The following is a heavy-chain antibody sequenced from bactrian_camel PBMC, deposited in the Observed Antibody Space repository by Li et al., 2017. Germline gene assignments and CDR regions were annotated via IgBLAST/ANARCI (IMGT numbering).Heavy chain of an antibody. D-gene: IGHD2*01. Sequence: HVQLVESGGGSVQAEGSLRLSCAASGYTFDDYCVAWFRQAPGREREGVAIIRIDGSTNYAGSVKGRFTISKDSAKVYLQMNSLKPEDTAMYYCAGRFYGFCSGTACELRSNLYRITSGARGPRSPSP. J-gene: IGHJ4*01. CDR3: AGRFYGFCSGTACELRSNLYRITS. V-gene: IGHV3S61*01. CDR1: GYTFDDYC. CDR2: IRIDGST.